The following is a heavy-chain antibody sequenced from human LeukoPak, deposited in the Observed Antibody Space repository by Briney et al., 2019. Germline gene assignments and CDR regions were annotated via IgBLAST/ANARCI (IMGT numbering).Heavy chain of an antibody. J-gene: IGHJ3*02. D-gene: IGHD4-17*01. CDR1: EFTVSSNY. CDR2: IYSGGST. CDR3: ARTTVTPYDAFDI. V-gene: IGHV3-66*01. Sequence: PGGSLRLSCAASEFTVSSNYMSWVRQAPGKGLEWVSVIYSGGSTYYADSVKGRFTISRDNSKNTLYLQMNSLRAEDTAVYYCARTTVTPYDAFDIWGQGTMVTVSS.